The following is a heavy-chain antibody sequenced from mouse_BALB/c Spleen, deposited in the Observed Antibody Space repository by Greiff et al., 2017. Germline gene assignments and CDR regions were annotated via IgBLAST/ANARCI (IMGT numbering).Heavy chain of an antibody. Sequence: VQLKQPGAELVKPGASVKLSCKASGYTFTSYWMHWVKQRPGQGLEWIGEINPSNGRTNYNEKFKSKATLTVDKSSSTAYMQLSSLTSEDSAVYYCAREGDYGAWFAYWGQGTLVTVSA. D-gene: IGHD2-4*01. CDR3: AREGDYGAWFAY. CDR2: INPSNGRT. CDR1: GYTFTSYW. J-gene: IGHJ3*01. V-gene: IGHV1S81*02.